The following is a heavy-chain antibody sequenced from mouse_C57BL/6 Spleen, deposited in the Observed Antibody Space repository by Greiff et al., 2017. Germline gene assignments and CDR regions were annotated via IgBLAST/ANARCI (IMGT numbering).Heavy chain of an antibody. J-gene: IGHJ4*01. D-gene: IGHD2-4*01. V-gene: IGHV1-4*01. CDR1: GYTFTSYT. Sequence: QVQLKESGAELARPGASVKMSCKASGYTFTSYTMHWVKQRPGQGLAWIGYINPSSGYTKYNQKFKDKATLTADKSSSTAYMQLSSLTSEDSAVYYCAGKGFDDYDVLYAMDDWGQGTSVTVSS. CDR2: INPSSGYT. CDR3: AGKGFDDYDVLYAMDD.